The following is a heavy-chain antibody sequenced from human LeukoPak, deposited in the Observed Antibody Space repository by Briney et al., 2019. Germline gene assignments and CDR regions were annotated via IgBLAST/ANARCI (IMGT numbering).Heavy chain of an antibody. D-gene: IGHD2-2*01. CDR3: ARHAIGYCSSTSCHLDAFDI. CDR1: GYRFTSYW. V-gene: IGHV5-51*01. J-gene: IGHJ3*02. Sequence: GESLKISCKGSGYRFTSYWIGWVRQMPGKGLEWMGIIYVGDSDTRYSPSFQGQVTISADKSISTAYLQWSSLKASDTAMYYCARHAIGYCSSTSCHLDAFDIWGQGTMVTVSS. CDR2: IYVGDSDT.